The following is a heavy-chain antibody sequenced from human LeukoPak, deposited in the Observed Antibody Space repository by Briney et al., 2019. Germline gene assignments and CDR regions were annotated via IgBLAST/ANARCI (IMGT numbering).Heavy chain of an antibody. Sequence: GGSLRLSCAASGFTLSDYVMSWVRQAPGKGLEWVSFISGSGGATYYADSVKGRFTISRDNAKNTVYLQMNSLRAEDTSVYYCARRRERGASDAFAFWGQGTMVTVSS. CDR1: GFTLSDYV. CDR2: ISGSGGAT. CDR3: ARRRERGASDAFAF. V-gene: IGHV3-23*01. D-gene: IGHD3-16*01. J-gene: IGHJ3*01.